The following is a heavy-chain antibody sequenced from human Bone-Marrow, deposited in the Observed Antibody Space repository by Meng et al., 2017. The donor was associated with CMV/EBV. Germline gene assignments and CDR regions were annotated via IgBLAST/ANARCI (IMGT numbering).Heavy chain of an antibody. CDR1: GFTFSSYS. CDR2: ISSSSSYI. Sequence: GESLKISCAASGFTFSSYSMNWVRQAPGKGLEWVSSISSSSSYIYYADSVKGRFTISRDNAKNSLYLQMNSLRAEDTAVYYCARSTAVVSFDYWGQGTLVTVSS. D-gene: IGHD5-18*01. J-gene: IGHJ4*02. CDR3: ARSTAVVSFDY. V-gene: IGHV3-21*01.